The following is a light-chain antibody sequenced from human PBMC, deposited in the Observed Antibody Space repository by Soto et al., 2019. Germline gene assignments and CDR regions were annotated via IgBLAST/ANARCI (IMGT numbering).Light chain of an antibody. J-gene: IGKJ1*01. Sequence: IQMTQSPSTLSASIGDTVTITCRASQSINRWWAWYQQKPGEAPKLLIYDASSLESGVPSRFSGTGSGTEFTLIISSRQPDYFATYYCQQYGSYCTFGQGTKVEIK. CDR3: QQYGSYCT. CDR2: DAS. CDR1: QSINRW. V-gene: IGKV1-5*01.